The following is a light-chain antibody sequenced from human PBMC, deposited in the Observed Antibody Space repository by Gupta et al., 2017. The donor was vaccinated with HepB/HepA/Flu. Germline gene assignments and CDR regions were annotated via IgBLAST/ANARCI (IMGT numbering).Light chain of an antibody. J-gene: IGLJ1*01. CDR1: SSDVGSHNL. CDR2: EVS. Sequence: QSALTQPASVSGPPGQSITISCTGTSSDVGSHNLVSWYQQHPGEAPKVMIYEVSKRPSGVSTRFSGSKSGNTASLTISGRQKEDEADYYCCSVAGSAAYVFGTGTRVTVL. V-gene: IGLV2-23*02. CDR3: CSVAGSAAYV.